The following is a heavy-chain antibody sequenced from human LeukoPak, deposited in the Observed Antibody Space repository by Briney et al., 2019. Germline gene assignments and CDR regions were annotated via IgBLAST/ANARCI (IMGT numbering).Heavy chain of an antibody. J-gene: IGHJ5*02. D-gene: IGHD2-15*01. CDR2: IYYSGST. Sequence: SETLSLTCTVSGGSISSYYWSWIRQPPGKGLEWIGYIYYSGSTNYDPSLKSRVTISVDTSKNQFSLKLSSVTAADTAVYYCARAPVAATYWFDPWGQGTLVTVSS. CDR3: ARAPVAATYWFDP. CDR1: GGSISSYY. V-gene: IGHV4-59*01.